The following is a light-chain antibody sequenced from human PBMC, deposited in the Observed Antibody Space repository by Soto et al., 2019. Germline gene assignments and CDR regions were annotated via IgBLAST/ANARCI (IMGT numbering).Light chain of an antibody. CDR2: EGS. J-gene: IGLJ1*01. Sequence: QSALTQPASVSGSPGQSITLSCTGTSSDVGSYNLVSWYQQHPGKAPKLLIYEGSKRPSGVSNRFSGSKSGNTASLTISGLQAEDEADYYCCSDAGSSTPYVFGTGTKVTVL. V-gene: IGLV2-23*01. CDR3: CSDAGSSTPYV. CDR1: SSDVGSYNL.